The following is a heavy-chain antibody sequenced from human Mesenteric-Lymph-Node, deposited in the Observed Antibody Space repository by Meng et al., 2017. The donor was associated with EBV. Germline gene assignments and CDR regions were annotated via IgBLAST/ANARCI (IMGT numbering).Heavy chain of an antibody. CDR3: ARDLGYSGYYPAY. D-gene: IGHD5-12*01. V-gene: IGHV4-61*01. J-gene: IGHJ4*02. Sequence: VHLQESGPGLGKPSETLSLTCTVSGDSVSSGSKYWSWIRQSPGKGLEWIGYMYYSGITKYNPSLKSRVTISVDTSKNQFSLKLSSVTAADTALYYCARDLGYSGYYPAYWGQGTLVTVSS. CDR1: GDSVSSGSKY. CDR2: MYYSGIT.